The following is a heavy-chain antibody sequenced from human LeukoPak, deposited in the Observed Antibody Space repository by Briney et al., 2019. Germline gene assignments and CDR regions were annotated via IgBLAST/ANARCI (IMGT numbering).Heavy chain of an antibody. CDR3: ARRITIFGVVIDVLTAWFDP. J-gene: IGHJ5*02. V-gene: IGHV4-31*03. D-gene: IGHD3-3*01. CDR1: GGSIASGNFP. Sequence: SETLSLTCTVSGGSIASGNFPWSWIRQPPGKGLEWIGHINYSGSTYNNPALMSRATMSMDTSKNQFSLKLSSVTAADTAVYYCARRITIFGVVIDVLTAWFDPWGQGTLVTVSS. CDR2: INYSGST.